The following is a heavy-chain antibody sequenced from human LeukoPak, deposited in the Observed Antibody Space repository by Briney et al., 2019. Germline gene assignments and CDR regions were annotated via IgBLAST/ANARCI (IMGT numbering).Heavy chain of an antibody. D-gene: IGHD6-19*01. CDR2: ISGSGGST. J-gene: IGHJ4*02. CDR3: AKKRYSSGWSRLYYFDY. Sequence: GGSPRLSCAASGFTFSSYAMSWVRQAPGKGLEWVSAISGSGGSTYYADSVKGRFTISRDNSKNTLYLQMNSLRAEDTAVYYCAKKRYSSGWSRLYYFDYWGQGTLVTVSS. V-gene: IGHV3-23*01. CDR1: GFTFSSYA.